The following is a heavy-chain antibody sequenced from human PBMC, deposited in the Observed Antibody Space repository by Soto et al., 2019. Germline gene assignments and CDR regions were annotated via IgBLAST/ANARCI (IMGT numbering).Heavy chain of an antibody. Sequence: DVQLVESGGGLVQPGGSLRLSCAASGFTFSSYNMNWVRQAPGKGLEWVSFISYSSSTIYYADSVKGRFTISRDNAKNSLYLQMNSLRAEDTAVYYCARGRGGLVPRGDWGQGTLVTVSS. CDR1: GFTFSSYN. CDR2: ISYSSSTI. J-gene: IGHJ1*01. V-gene: IGHV3-48*01. CDR3: ARGRGGLVPRGD. D-gene: IGHD2-21*01.